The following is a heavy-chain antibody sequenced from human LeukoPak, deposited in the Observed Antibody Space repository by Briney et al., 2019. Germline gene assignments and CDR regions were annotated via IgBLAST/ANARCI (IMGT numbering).Heavy chain of an antibody. Sequence: PSETLSLTCTVSGYSISSGYYWGWLRQPPGKGLEGIGRIYDSGNNYYNPSLKSRVTISVDTPKNPFSLKMGSVSAEDTAVYYCARIDYWGQGTLVTVSS. CDR2: IYDSGNN. J-gene: IGHJ4*02. CDR3: ARIDY. CDR1: GYSISSGYY. V-gene: IGHV4-38-2*02.